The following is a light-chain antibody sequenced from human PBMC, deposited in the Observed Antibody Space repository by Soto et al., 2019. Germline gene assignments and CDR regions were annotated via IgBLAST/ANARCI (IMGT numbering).Light chain of an antibody. CDR1: QSVTSNY. V-gene: IGKV3-20*01. J-gene: IGKJ2*01. Sequence: EIVLTQSPGTVSLSPGEGATLSCRASQSVTSNYLAWYQQKPGQAPRLLIYGASRRATGIPDRFSGSGSGADFTLTIDRLEPEDFAVYYCQQYGSSPMYSFGQGTKLESK. CDR2: GAS. CDR3: QQYGSSPMYS.